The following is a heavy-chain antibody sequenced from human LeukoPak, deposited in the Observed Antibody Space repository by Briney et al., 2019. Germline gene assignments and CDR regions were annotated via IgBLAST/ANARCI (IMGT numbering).Heavy chain of an antibody. J-gene: IGHJ6*02. D-gene: IGHD6-6*01. Sequence: GGSLRLSCVASGFSFSTYDMYWVRQAAGRGLEWVSALGTNGDAYYLGSVRGRFTISRENVKNSLYLQMNSLGVEDTAVYYCARELRGIASHFHGMDVWGQGTTVTVSS. CDR2: LGTNGDA. V-gene: IGHV3-13*01. CDR1: GFSFSTYD. CDR3: ARELRGIASHFHGMDV.